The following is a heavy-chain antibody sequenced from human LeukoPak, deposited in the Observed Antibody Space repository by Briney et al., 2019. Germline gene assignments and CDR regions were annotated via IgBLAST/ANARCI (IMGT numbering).Heavy chain of an antibody. CDR1: GFSFSDYY. J-gene: IGHJ3*02. CDR2: ISSGGSTI. D-gene: IGHD1-14*01. V-gene: IGHV3-11*01. CDR3: AKPARTDAFDI. Sequence: KPGGSLRLSCAASGFSFSDYYMSWIRQAPGKGLEWVSYISSGGSTIYHADSVKGRFTISRDNSKNTLYLQMNSLRAEDTAVYYCAKPARTDAFDIWGRGTMVTVSS.